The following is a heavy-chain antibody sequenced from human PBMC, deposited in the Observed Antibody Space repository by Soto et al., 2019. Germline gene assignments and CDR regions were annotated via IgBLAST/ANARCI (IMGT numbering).Heavy chain of an antibody. J-gene: IGHJ3*02. D-gene: IGHD3-9*01. V-gene: IGHV4-39*01. Sequence: SETLSLTCTVSGGSISSSSYYWGWIRHPPGKGLEWIGSIYYSGSTYYNPSLKSRVTISVDTSKNQFSLKLSSVTAADTAVYYCARADYDILTGEAFDIWGQGTMVTVSS. CDR1: GGSISSSSYY. CDR2: IYYSGST. CDR3: ARADYDILTGEAFDI.